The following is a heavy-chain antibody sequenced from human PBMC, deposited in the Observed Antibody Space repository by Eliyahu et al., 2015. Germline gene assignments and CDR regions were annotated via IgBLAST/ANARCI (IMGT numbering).Heavy chain of an antibody. V-gene: IGHV4-34*01. Sequence: QVQLQQWGAGLLKPSETLSXTCAVYGGSFXGXYWSWXRQPPGKGLEWXGEINXXGSTNYNXSLKXRVTISVDTSKNQFSLKLSSVTAADTAVYYCARRVDLTSSLILTGKYNWFDPWGQGTLVTVSS. CDR1: GGSFXGXY. J-gene: IGHJ5*02. CDR2: INXXGST. D-gene: IGHD3-9*01. CDR3: ARRVDLTSSLILTGKYNWFDP.